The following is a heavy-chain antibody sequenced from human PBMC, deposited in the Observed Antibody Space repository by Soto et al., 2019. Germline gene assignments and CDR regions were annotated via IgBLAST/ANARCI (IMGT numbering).Heavy chain of an antibody. Sequence: ASETLSLTCTGSCGSISSYYWSWIRQPPGKGLEWIGYIYYSGSTNYNPSLKSRVTISVDTSKNQFSLKLSSVTAADTAVYYCARAHREYYYGMDVWGQGTTVTVSS. CDR3: ARAHREYYYGMDV. J-gene: IGHJ6*02. V-gene: IGHV4-59*01. CDR2: IYYSGST. CDR1: CGSISSYY.